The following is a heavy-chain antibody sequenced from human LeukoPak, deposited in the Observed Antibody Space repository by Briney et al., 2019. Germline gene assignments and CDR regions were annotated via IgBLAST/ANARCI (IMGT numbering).Heavy chain of an antibody. CDR3: ASTYSGVSWYYFDY. CDR1: GGSISSGDYY. CDR2: IYYSGST. D-gene: IGHD1-26*01. V-gene: IGHV4-30-4*08. Sequence: SETLSLTCTVPGGSISSGDYYWSWIRQSPGKGLEWIGYIYYSGSTYYNPSLKSRFTISLDTSKNQFSLKLSSVTAADTAVYYCASTYSGVSWYYFDYWGQGTQVTVSS. J-gene: IGHJ4*02.